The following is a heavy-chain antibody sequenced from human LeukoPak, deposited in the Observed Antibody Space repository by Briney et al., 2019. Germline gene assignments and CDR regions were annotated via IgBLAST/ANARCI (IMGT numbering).Heavy chain of an antibody. CDR2: INPNSGGT. CDR1: GYTFTGYY. CDR3: PRLYGSESYYNFHYFDY. Sequence: GASVKVSCKASGYTFTGYYMHWVRQAPGQGLEWMGRINPNSGGTNYAQKFQGRVTMTRDTSISTAYMEMSRLRSDDTAVYYCPRLYGSESYYNFHYFDYCGQGTLVTVSS. D-gene: IGHD3-10*01. V-gene: IGHV1-2*06. J-gene: IGHJ4*02.